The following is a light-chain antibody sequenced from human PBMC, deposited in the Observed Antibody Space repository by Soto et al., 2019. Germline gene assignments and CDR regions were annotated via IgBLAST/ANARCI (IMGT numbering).Light chain of an antibody. V-gene: IGKV1-5*01. J-gene: IGKJ1*01. Sequence: DIQMTQSPSTLPASVGDRVTITCRASQSISSWLAWYQQKPGKAPRLLIYEASSVESGGQSMFSRSGSGTEFSLTASRLQPDASSSSFCHQYNSYLVGQGTNVDSK. CDR2: EAS. CDR1: QSISSW. CDR3: HQYNSYL.